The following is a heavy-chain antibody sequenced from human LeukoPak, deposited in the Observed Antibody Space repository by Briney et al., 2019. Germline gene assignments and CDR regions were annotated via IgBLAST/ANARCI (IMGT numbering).Heavy chain of an antibody. V-gene: IGHV5-51*01. Sequence: GESLKISCEGIGYIFRNWIGWVRQMPGKGLEWMGIISPSISATKYSSSFQGQVTISADMSINTAYLQWSSLRASDTATYYCVRRLSGIGVNDYVDVWGKGTTVTVSS. CDR1: GYIFRNW. CDR3: VRRLSGIGVNDYVDV. J-gene: IGHJ6*03. CDR2: ISPSISAT. D-gene: IGHD3-16*01.